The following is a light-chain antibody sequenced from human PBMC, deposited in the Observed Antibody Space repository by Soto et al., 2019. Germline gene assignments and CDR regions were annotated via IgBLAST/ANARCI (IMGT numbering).Light chain of an antibody. CDR1: QSISSY. J-gene: IGKJ4*01. CDR2: AAS. CDR3: QQSYSTPPT. V-gene: IGKV1-39*01. Sequence: DIQMTQSPSSLSASVGDRVTITCRASQSISSYLNWYQQKPGKAPKLLIYAASSLQSGDPSRFSGSGYGTDFPLTISSLQPEDFATYYCQQSYSTPPTFGGGTKVEIK.